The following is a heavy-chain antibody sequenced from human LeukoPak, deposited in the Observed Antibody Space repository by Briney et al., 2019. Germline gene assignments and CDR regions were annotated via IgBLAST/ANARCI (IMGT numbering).Heavy chain of an antibody. V-gene: IGHV1-3*01. CDR2: INAGNGST. J-gene: IGHJ6*02. CDR3: ARDQVTVAGLYYYYGMDV. Sequence: ASVKVSCKASGGTFSSYAISWVRQAPGQRLEWMGWINAGNGSTKYSQKFQGRVTITRDTSASTAYMELSSLRSEDTAMYYCARDQVTVAGLYYYYGMDVWGQGTTVTFSS. D-gene: IGHD6-19*01. CDR1: GGTFSSYA.